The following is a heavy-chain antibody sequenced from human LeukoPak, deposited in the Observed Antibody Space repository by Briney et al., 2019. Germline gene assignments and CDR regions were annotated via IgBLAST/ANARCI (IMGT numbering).Heavy chain of an antibody. D-gene: IGHD5-18*01. CDR2: ISAYNGNT. Sequence: ASVKVSCKASGYTFTSYGISWVRQAPGQGLEWMGWISAYNGNTNYAQKLQGRVTMTEDTSTDTAYMELSSLRSEDTAVYYCATSRGYSYGEFDYWGQGTLVTVSS. CDR1: GYTFTSYG. V-gene: IGHV1-18*01. J-gene: IGHJ4*02. CDR3: ATSRGYSYGEFDY.